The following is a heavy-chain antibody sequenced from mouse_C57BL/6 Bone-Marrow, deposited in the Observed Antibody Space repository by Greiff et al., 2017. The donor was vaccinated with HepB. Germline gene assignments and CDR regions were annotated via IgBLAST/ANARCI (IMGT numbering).Heavy chain of an antibody. V-gene: IGHV1-15*01. CDR3: TRRYYYYGSSCGAMDY. CDR2: IDPETGGT. D-gene: IGHD1-1*01. J-gene: IGHJ4*01. Sequence: QVQLQQSGAELVRPGASVTLSCKASGYTFTDYEMHWVKQTPVHGLEWIGAIDPETGGTAYNQKFKGKAILTADKSSSTAYMELRSLTSEDSAVYYCTRRYYYYGSSCGAMDYWGQGTSVTVSS. CDR1: GYTFTDYE.